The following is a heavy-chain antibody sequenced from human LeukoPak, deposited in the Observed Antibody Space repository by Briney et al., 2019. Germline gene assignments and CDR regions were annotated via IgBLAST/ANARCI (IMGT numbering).Heavy chain of an antibody. CDR2: MNPNSGNT. J-gene: IGHJ4*02. V-gene: IGHV1-8*01. CDR1: GYTFTSYD. CDR3: ARAPTIVVVPAARYYFDY. D-gene: IGHD2-2*01. Sequence: ASVKVSCKASGYTFTSYDINWVRQATGQGLEWMGWMNPNSGNTGYAQKFQGRVTMTRNTSISTAYMELSSLRSEDTAVYYSARAPTIVVVPAARYYFDYWSQGTLVTVSS.